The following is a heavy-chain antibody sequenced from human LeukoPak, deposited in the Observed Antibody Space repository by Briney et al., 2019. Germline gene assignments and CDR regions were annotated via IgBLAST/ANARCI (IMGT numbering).Heavy chain of an antibody. J-gene: IGHJ4*02. D-gene: IGHD5-12*01. CDR2: ISYDGSNK. CDR3: AKSRLVADHFDY. CDR1: GFTFSSYA. Sequence: GGSLRLSCAASGFTFSSYAMHWVRQAPGKGLEWVAVISYDGSNKYYADSVKGRFTISRDNSKNTLYLQMNSLRAEDTAVYYCAKSRLVADHFDYWGQGTLVTVSS. V-gene: IGHV3-30*04.